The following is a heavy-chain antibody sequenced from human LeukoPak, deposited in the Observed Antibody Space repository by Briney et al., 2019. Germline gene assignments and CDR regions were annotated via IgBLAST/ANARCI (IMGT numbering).Heavy chain of an antibody. CDR1: GYSISSGYY. Sequence: SETLSLTCAVSGYSISSGYYWGWIRQPPGKGLEWIGSISPSGSTFYNPSLKSRVTISVDTSKNQFSLKLSSVTAADTAVYYCARHPQIYSSSWSLRDYWGQGTLVTVSS. CDR2: ISPSGST. CDR3: ARHPQIYSSSWSLRDY. J-gene: IGHJ4*02. V-gene: IGHV4-38-2*01. D-gene: IGHD6-13*01.